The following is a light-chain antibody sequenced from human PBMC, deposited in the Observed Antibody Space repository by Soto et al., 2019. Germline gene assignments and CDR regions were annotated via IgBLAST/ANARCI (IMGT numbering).Light chain of an antibody. CDR3: LSYAGTNARLRV. CDR1: SSDVGGYNY. V-gene: IGLV2-8*01. Sequence: QSVLTQPPSASGSPGQSVTISCTGTSSDVGGYNYVSWYQQHPGKAPKVIIYEVSKRPSGVPDRFSGSKSGSTASLTVSGLQAEDEADYYCLSYAGTNARLRVFGTGTKVTVL. CDR2: EVS. J-gene: IGLJ1*01.